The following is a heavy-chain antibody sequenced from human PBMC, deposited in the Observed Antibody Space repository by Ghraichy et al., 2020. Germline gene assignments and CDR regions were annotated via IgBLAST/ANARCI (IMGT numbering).Heavy chain of an antibody. CDR2: ITGNSITI. CDR3: ARLPLPRRAAVGDCYFER. Sequence: GGSLRLSCEASGFSFSDYSMIWVRLTPGKGLEWVSYITGNSITIFYTDSVKGRFTISRDNAKNSLYLQMNSLRAEDTAVYYCARLPLPRRAAVGDCYFERYTRGTQVAV. CDR1: GFSFSDYS. V-gene: IGHV3-48*01. D-gene: IGHD6-13*01. J-gene: IGHJ2*01.